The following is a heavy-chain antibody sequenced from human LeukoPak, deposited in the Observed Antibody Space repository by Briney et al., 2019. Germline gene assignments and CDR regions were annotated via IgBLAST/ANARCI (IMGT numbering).Heavy chain of an antibody. V-gene: IGHV3-30*18. CDR1: GFTFSSYG. D-gene: IGHD3-3*01. Sequence: GRSLRLSCAASGFTFSSYGMHWVRQAPGKGLEWVAVISYDGSNKYYADSVKGRFTISRDNPKNTLYLQMNSLRAEDTAVYYCAKDREGSITYYDFWSGYYPKNYGMDVWGQGTTVTVSS. CDR2: ISYDGSNK. J-gene: IGHJ6*02. CDR3: AKDREGSITYYDFWSGYYPKNYGMDV.